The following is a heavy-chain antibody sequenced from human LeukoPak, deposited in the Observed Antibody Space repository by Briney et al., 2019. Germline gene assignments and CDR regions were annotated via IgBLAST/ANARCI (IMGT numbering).Heavy chain of an antibody. V-gene: IGHV3-23*01. D-gene: IGHD1-26*01. CDR3: TKGSSSGTYYDFDY. CDR1: GFTFSNYA. CDR2: ISGSGGAT. J-gene: IGHJ4*02. Sequence: HPGGSLRLSCAASGFTFSNYAMSWVRQAPEKGLEWVSTISGSGGATYYADSVQGRFTVSRDNSKNTLYLQMNSLKAEDTAIYYCTKGSSSGTYYDFDYWGQGTMVTVSS.